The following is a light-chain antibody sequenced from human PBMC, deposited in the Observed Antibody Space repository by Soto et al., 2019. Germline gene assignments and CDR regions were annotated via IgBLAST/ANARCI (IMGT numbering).Light chain of an antibody. CDR1: GIDVGGYNY. J-gene: IGLJ1*01. V-gene: IGLV2-11*01. CDR2: DVN. CDR3: CSYADSFYV. Sequence: QSVLTQPHSVSGSPGQSVAISCTGTGIDVGGYNYVSWYQQHPGKAPKLMIYDVNKRPSGVPDRFSGSKSGNTASLTISGLQAEDEADYYCCSYADSFYVFGTGTKVTVL.